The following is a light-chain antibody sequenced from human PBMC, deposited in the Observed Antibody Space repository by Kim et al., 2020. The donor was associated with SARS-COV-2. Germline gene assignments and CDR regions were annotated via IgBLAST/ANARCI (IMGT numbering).Light chain of an antibody. V-gene: IGLV2-8*01. CDR1: SSDVAGYNC. CDR2: EVS. Sequence: QSALTQPPSASGSPGQSVTITCTGTSSDVAGYNCVSWYQQHPGKAPKLMIYEVSKRPSGFPDRFSGSKSGNTASLTGSGLQAEDEADYHCSSHAAISNFVFGIGTKVTVL. CDR3: SSHAAISNFV. J-gene: IGLJ1*01.